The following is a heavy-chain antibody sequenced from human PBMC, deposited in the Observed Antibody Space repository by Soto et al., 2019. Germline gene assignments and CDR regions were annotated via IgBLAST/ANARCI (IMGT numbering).Heavy chain of an antibody. CDR3: ARDSRNRNFFDY. CDR2: IYSGGST. J-gene: IGHJ4*02. Sequence: EVQLVESGGGLIQPGGSLRLSCAASGFTVSSNHMTWVRQAPGKGLEWVSVIYSGGSTYYADSVKGRFTISRDNSKNTLYLQMNSLSAEDTALYYFARDSRNRNFFDYWGQGTPVTVSS. V-gene: IGHV3-53*01. D-gene: IGHD2-2*01. CDR1: GFTVSSNH.